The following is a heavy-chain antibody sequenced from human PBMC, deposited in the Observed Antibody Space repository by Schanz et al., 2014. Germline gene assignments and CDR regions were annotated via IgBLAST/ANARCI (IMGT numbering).Heavy chain of an antibody. J-gene: IGHJ4*02. CDR1: GFTFSAFG. CDR3: AKDGTSMITFGGVSGEFDY. Sequence: HVQLVESGGGVVQPGGSLRLSCAASGFTFSAFGMHWVRQAPGKGLDWVAFIAYDGSRKYYADSVKGRFTISRDNSKNTLYLQMNSLRAEDTAVYYCAKDGTSMITFGGVSGEFDYWGQGTLVTVSS. CDR2: IAYDGSRK. V-gene: IGHV3-30*02. D-gene: IGHD3-16*01.